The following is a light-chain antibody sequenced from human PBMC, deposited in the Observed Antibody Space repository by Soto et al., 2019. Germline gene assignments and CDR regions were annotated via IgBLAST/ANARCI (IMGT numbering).Light chain of an antibody. J-gene: IGLJ2*01. Sequence: QSALTQPASVSGSPGQSITISCTGTSSDVGGYNYVSWYQQHPGKAPKLMIYEVITRPSGVSNRFSGSKSGNTASLTISGLQVEDEADYYCSSYTSSSTVVFGGGTKLTVL. CDR3: SSYTSSSTVV. CDR2: EVI. V-gene: IGLV2-14*01. CDR1: SSDVGGYNY.